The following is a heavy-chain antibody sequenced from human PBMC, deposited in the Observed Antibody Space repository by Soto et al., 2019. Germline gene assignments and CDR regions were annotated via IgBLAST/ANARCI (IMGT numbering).Heavy chain of an antibody. V-gene: IGHV3-66*04. CDR2: IYSGGST. CDR1: GVTVSSNY. D-gene: IGHD5-18*01. CDR3: ARHGYNYGGGYFDY. J-gene: IGHJ4*02. Sequence: EVQLVESGGGLVQPGGYLRLSCAASGVTVSSNYMSWVRPAPGKGLEWVSVIYSGGSTYYADSVKGRFTISRDNSKNTLYLQMNSLRAEDTAVYYCARHGYNYGGGYFDYWGQGTLVTVSS.